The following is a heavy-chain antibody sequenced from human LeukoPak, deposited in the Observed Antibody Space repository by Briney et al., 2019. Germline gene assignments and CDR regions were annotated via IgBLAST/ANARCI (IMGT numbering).Heavy chain of an antibody. J-gene: IGHJ6*03. CDR3: ARDHGQQLHMDV. Sequence: GGSLRLSCAASGFTFSDYYMSWIRQAPGKGLEWVSYISSSGSTIYYADPVKGRFTISRDNAKNSLYLQMNSLRVEDTAVYYCARDHGQQLHMDVWGKGTTVTVSS. CDR2: ISSSGSTI. D-gene: IGHD6-13*01. V-gene: IGHV3-11*01. CDR1: GFTFSDYY.